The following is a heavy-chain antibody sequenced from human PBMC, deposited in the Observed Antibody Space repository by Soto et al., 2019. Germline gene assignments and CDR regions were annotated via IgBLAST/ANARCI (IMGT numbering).Heavy chain of an antibody. CDR2: IYWDDDE. D-gene: IGHD3-10*01. V-gene: IGHV2-5*02. CDR3: THRGGRGAGMVV. J-gene: IGHJ6*02. CDR1: GFSLSNSGVG. Sequence: QITVKESGPTLVKPTQTLTLTCTFSGFSLSNSGVGVAWIRQPPGKALEWLALIYWDDDERYRPSLRSRLTITKDTPKNRVAQKVPKGDLGDTATYFCTHRGGRGAGMVVGGQGTTVTVSS.